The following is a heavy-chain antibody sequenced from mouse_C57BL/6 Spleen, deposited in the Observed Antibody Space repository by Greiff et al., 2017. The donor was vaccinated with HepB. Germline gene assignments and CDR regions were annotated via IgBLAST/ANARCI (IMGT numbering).Heavy chain of an antibody. V-gene: IGHV1-64*01. J-gene: IGHJ4*01. D-gene: IGHD2-12*01. CDR1: GYTFTSYW. Sequence: QVQLQQPGAELVKPGASVKLSCKASGYTFTSYWMHWVKQRPGQGLEWIGMIHPNSGSTNYNEKFKSKATLTVDKSSSTAYMQLSSLTSEDSAVYYCARECDHDKRYAMDYWGQGTSVTVSS. CDR2: IHPNSGST. CDR3: ARECDHDKRYAMDY.